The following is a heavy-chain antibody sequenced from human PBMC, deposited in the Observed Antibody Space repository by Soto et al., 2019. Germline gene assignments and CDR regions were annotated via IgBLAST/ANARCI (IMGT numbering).Heavy chain of an antibody. V-gene: IGHV3-23*01. CDR3: AKFPCARVDILTDHPAYIEH. Sequence: EVQLLESGGGLVQPGGSLRLSCAVSGFTFSSFAMDWVRQGPGKGLECVSVITGSGGGTYYAAAVKGRFTISRDNSRSMVFLQMNSLRAEDTAVYYCAKFPCARVDILTDHPAYIEHWGQGTLVTVAS. CDR2: ITGSGGGT. J-gene: IGHJ4*02. CDR1: GFTFSSFA. D-gene: IGHD3-9*01.